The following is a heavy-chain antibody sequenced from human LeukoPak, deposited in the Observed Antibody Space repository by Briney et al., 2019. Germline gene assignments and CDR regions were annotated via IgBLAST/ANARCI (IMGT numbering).Heavy chain of an antibody. CDR3: AAVAVGAITRAFDI. D-gene: IGHD1-26*01. CDR2: IYSSGGA. CDR1: GDSITSGSYY. V-gene: IGHV4-61*02. Sequence: KSSETLSLTCTVSGDSITSGSYYWSWIRQPAGKGLEWIGRIYSSGGASYNPSLKSRVTMSVDTSESQISLKLSSVTAADTAVYFCAAVAVGAITRAFDIWSQGTVVAVSS. J-gene: IGHJ3*02.